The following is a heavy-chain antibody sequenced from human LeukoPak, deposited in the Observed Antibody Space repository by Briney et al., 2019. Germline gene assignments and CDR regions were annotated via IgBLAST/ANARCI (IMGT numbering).Heavy chain of an antibody. V-gene: IGHV3-23*01. Sequence: GGSLRLSCAASGFTFSNYAMSWVRQAPGKGLECVSAVVGSGSSTYYADSVTGRFTVSRDNSRNTLYLQMNSLRAEDTAVYYCAKDRYYDNSGSYYESGSWGQGTLVTVSS. D-gene: IGHD3-22*01. CDR1: GFTFSNYA. CDR2: VVGSGSST. J-gene: IGHJ5*02. CDR3: AKDRYYDNSGSYYESGS.